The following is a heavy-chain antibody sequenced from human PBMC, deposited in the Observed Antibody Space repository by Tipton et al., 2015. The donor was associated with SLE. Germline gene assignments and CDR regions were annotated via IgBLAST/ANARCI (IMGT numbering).Heavy chain of an antibody. CDR1: GDSISAHY. CDR3: ARDKGGTGTSDFDY. J-gene: IGHJ4*02. V-gene: IGHV4-59*11. D-gene: IGHD1-7*01. Sequence: TLSLTCTVSGDSISAHYWSWIRQPPGKGLEWIGYISDTGNTNYNPFLMGRVTISVDTSKNKFSLKLTSVTAADTAVYFCARDKGGTGTSDFDYWGQGTLVTVSS. CDR2: ISDTGNT.